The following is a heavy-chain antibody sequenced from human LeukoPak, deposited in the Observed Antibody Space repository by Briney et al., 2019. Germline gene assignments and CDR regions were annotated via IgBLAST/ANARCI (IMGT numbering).Heavy chain of an antibody. D-gene: IGHD2-2*01. CDR3: ARGPTYQPIDY. Sequence: SETLSLTCTVSGGSISISNYYWGWIHQPPGKGLEWIASIHYSETTYYNPSLKSRVTISVDTSKNHFSLKLSPVTAADTAVYYCARGPTYQPIDYWGQGTLVTVSS. CDR1: GGSISISNYY. CDR2: IHYSETT. J-gene: IGHJ4*02. V-gene: IGHV4-39*02.